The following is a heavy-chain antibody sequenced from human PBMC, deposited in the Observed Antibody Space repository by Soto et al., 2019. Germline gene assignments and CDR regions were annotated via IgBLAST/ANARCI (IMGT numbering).Heavy chain of an antibody. Sequence: EVQLVESGGGLVKPGGSLRLSCAASGFTFSSYSMNWVRQAPGKGLEWVSSISSSSSYIYYADSVKGRFTISRDNATNALYLQMNSLRAEDTAVYYWARVDSRTDYYYYGMDVWGQGTTVTVSS. CDR2: ISSSSSYI. D-gene: IGHD1-1*01. CDR3: ARVDSRTDYYYYGMDV. CDR1: GFTFSSYS. J-gene: IGHJ6*02. V-gene: IGHV3-21*01.